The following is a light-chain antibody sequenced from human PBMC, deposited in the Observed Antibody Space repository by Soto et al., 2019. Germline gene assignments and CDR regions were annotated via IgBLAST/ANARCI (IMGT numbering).Light chain of an antibody. CDR3: QQYGSSPL. V-gene: IGKV3-20*01. CDR2: GAS. Sequence: EIVLTQSPGTLSLSPGERATLSCRASQSVSSSYLAWYQQQPGQAPRRLIYGASSRDTGIPDRFSGSGSGTDFTLTISRREHEDFAVYYCQQYGSSPLFGQGKSWRSN. CDR1: QSVSSSY. J-gene: IGKJ2*01.